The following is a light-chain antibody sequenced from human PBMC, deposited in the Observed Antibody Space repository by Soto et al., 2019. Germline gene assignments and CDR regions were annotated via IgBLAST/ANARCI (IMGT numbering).Light chain of an antibody. CDR2: GAS. J-gene: IGKJ1*01. CDR3: QQYGRSPWT. Sequence: EIVMTQSPAILSVSPGERATLSCRASESVSTNLAWFQQKPGQAPRLLFYGASSRATGIPDRFSGSGSGTDIILTISRLEPDDFAVYYCQQYGRSPWTFGQGTKVDIK. CDR1: ESVSTN. V-gene: IGKV3-20*01.